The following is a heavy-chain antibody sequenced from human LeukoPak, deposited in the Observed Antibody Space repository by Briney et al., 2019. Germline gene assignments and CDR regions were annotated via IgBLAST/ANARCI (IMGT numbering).Heavy chain of an antibody. D-gene: IGHD3-10*01. CDR3: ARRPPERRVWFGELLHYYFDY. V-gene: IGHV3-30*12. CDR1: GFTLRTYG. Sequence: GSLRLSCAGSGFTLRTYGMHWVRQSPGKGLELVAYIQYDGSNKQYADSVKGRFSISRDNSENILYLQMNSLRAEDTAVYYCARRPPERRVWFGELLHYYFDYWGQGTLVTVSS. CDR2: IQYDGSNK. J-gene: IGHJ4*02.